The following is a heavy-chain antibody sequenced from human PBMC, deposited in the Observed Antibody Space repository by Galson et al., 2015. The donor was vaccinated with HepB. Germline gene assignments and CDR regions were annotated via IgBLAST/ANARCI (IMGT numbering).Heavy chain of an antibody. Sequence: SETLSLTCTVSGGSIRSSSYYWGWIRQPPGKGLEWIGSIFYNGRVYYNPSLKSRVTISVDTSKNEFSLSLNSVTAADSAVYYCARRPAGGSTSRFFDSWGQGTLAAVSS. CDR3: ARRPAGGSTSRFFDS. CDR2: IFYNGRV. CDR1: GGSIRSSSYY. J-gene: IGHJ4*02. D-gene: IGHD2-2*01. V-gene: IGHV4-39*01.